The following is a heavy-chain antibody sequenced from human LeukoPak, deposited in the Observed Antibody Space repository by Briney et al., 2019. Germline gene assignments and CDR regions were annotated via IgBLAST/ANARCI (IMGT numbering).Heavy chain of an antibody. CDR2: IYYSGST. J-gene: IGHJ4*02. CDR3: SRRPHGFHRYYFDY. Sequence: SETLSLTCTVSGGSISSYYWSWIRQPPGKGLEWIGYIYYSGSTNYNPSLKSRVTISVDTSKNQFSLMLTSVTAADTAVYYCSRRPHGFHRYYFDYWGQGTLVTVSS. V-gene: IGHV4-59*12. CDR1: GGSISSYY. D-gene: IGHD6-25*01.